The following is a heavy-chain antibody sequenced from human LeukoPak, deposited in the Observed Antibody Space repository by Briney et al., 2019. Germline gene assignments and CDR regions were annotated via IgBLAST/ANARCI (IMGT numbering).Heavy chain of an antibody. CDR3: ARDDTASPTYSFQH. CDR1: GFTFSSYA. Sequence: GRSQRLSCAASGFTFSSYAMHWVRQAPGKGLEWVAVISYDGSNKYYADSVEGRFTISRDNSKNTLYLQMNSLRAEDTAVYYCARDDTASPTYSFQHWGQGTLVTVSS. J-gene: IGHJ1*01. D-gene: IGHD5-18*01. V-gene: IGHV3-30*04. CDR2: ISYDGSNK.